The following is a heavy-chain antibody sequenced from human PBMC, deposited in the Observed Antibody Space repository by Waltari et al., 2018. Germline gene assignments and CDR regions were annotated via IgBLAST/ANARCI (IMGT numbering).Heavy chain of an antibody. Sequence: QLQLQESGPGLVKPSETLSLTCTVSGGSISSSSYYWGWIRQPPGKGLEWIGNIYYSGRTDYNPALKSRVTISVDTSKNQFSLKLSSVTAADTAVYYCARVSRYCSSTSCRDYYYYMDVWGKGTTVTISS. CDR3: ARVSRYCSSTSCRDYYYYMDV. V-gene: IGHV4-39*07. D-gene: IGHD2-2*01. CDR2: IYYSGRT. J-gene: IGHJ6*03. CDR1: GGSISSSSYY.